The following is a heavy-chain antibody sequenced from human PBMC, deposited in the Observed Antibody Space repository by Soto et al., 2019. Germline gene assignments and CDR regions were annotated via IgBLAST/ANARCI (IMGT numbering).Heavy chain of an antibody. CDR1: GGTFSSYT. Sequence: SVKVSCKASGGTFSSYTISWVRQATVQGLEWMGRIIPTLGIANDAQKFQGRVTITANKSTSTAYMELSSLRSEDTAVYYCAREANENYDILTGSDYWG. CDR2: IIPTLGIA. V-gene: IGHV1-69*04. D-gene: IGHD3-9*01. CDR3: AREANENYDILTGSDY. J-gene: IGHJ4*01.